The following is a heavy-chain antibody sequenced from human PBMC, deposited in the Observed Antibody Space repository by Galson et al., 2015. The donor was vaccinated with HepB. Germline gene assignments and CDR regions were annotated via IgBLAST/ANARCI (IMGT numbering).Heavy chain of an antibody. CDR3: ASLGYGSGTADCYGTS. D-gene: IGHD2-15*01. J-gene: IGHJ5*02. V-gene: IGHV4-4*02. CDR2: IYHSGTT. CDR1: GGSISSRNW. Sequence: ETLSLTCAVSGGSISSRNWWSWVRQPPGKGLEWIGEIYHSGTTNYNPSLKSRLTISVDKSKNQVSLKLSSVTAADTAMYYCASLGYGSGTADCYGTSWGQGTLVTVSS.